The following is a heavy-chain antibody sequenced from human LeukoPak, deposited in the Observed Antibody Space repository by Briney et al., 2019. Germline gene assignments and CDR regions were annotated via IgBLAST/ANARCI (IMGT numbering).Heavy chain of an antibody. CDR3: ARDSPTKYCSSTSCYRVDFDY. D-gene: IGHD2-2*01. CDR2: INSDGSST. J-gene: IGHJ4*02. Sequence: PGGSLRLSCAASGFTFSSYWMHWVRQAPGKGLVWVSRINSDGSSTSYADSVKGRFTISRDNAKNTLYLQMNSLRAEDTAVYYCARDSPTKYCSSTSCYRVDFDYWGQGTLVTVSS. CDR1: GFTFSSYW. V-gene: IGHV3-74*01.